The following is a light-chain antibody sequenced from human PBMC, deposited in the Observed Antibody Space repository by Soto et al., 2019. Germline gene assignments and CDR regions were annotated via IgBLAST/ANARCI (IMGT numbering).Light chain of an antibody. V-gene: IGKV1-17*01. CDR1: QGIRND. Sequence: DIQMTQSPSSLSASVGDRVTITCRASQGIRNDLGWYQQKPGKGPKRLIYAASSLQSGVPSRFSGSGSGTEFTLTISSLQPDDFATYYCQHYSLVWAFGQGTKVDI. J-gene: IGKJ1*01. CDR2: AAS. CDR3: QHYSLVWA.